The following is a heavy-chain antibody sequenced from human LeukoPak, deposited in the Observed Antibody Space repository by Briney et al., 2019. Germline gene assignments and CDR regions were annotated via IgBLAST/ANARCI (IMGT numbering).Heavy chain of an antibody. CDR1: GGSISSGSYY. CDR2: IYTSGST. J-gene: IGHJ5*02. CDR3: ARDWLVVPAALPYNWFDP. D-gene: IGHD2-2*01. Sequence: SETLSLTCTVSGGSISSGSYYWSWIRQPAGKGLEWIGRIYTSGSTNYNLSLKSRVTISVDTSKNQFSLKLSSVTAADTAVYYCARDWLVVPAALPYNWFDPWGQGTLVTVSS. V-gene: IGHV4-61*02.